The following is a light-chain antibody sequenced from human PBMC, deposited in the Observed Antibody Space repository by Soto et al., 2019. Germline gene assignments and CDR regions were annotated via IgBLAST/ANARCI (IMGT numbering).Light chain of an antibody. CDR2: DAS. J-gene: IGKJ1*01. CDR1: QRISSW. Sequence: DIQMTQSPSALSASVGDRVTITCRASQRISSWWSWYQQKPGKAPKLLIYDASSLESGVPSSFSGSGYGTEFTLTISSLQPADFAPYYCQQYNSYSWTFGQGTK. CDR3: QQYNSYSWT. V-gene: IGKV1-5*01.